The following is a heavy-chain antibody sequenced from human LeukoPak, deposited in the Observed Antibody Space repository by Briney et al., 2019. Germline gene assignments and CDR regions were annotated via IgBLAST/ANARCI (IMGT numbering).Heavy chain of an antibody. CDR3: ARDAHTYFDY. D-gene: IGHD3-16*01. V-gene: IGHV3-30-3*01. CDR2: ISFDGSSK. CDR1: GFTFSTYA. J-gene: IGHJ4*02. Sequence: GGSLRLSCAASGFTFSTYAMHWVRQAPGKGLEWVAVISFDGSSKSYADSVKGRFTNSRDNSKNTLYLQMNSLRAEDTAVYYCARDAHTYFDYWGRGTLVTVSS.